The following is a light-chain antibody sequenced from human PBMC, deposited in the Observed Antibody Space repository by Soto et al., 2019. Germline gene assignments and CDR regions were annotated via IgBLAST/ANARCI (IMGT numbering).Light chain of an antibody. CDR1: QSISSW. Sequence: DMQLTQSPSTLSASVGDRVTITCRASQSISSWLAWYQQKPGKAPKLLIYKASSLESGVPSRFRGSGYGTEFTLTISSLQPDDFATYYCEQDNSYWTFGQGTKVDIK. CDR2: KAS. CDR3: EQDNSYWT. V-gene: IGKV1-5*03. J-gene: IGKJ1*01.